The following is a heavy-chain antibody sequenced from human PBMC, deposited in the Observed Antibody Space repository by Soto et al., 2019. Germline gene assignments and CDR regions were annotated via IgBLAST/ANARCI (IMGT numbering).Heavy chain of an antibody. V-gene: IGHV5-51*01. CDR2: IYPGDSDT. J-gene: IGHJ4*02. CDR3: ARVLSSGWHRMYYFDY. D-gene: IGHD6-19*01. Sequence: PGESLKISCKGSGYSFTSYWIGWGRQMPGKGLEWMGIIYPGDSDTRYSPSFQGQVTISADKSISTAYLLWSSLKASDTAMYYCARVLSSGWHRMYYFDYWGQGTLVTVSS. CDR1: GYSFTSYW.